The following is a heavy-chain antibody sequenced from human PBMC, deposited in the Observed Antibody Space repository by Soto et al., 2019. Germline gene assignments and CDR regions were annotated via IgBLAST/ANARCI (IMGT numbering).Heavy chain of an antibody. CDR1: GYRFTSYW. D-gene: IGHD4-17*01. V-gene: IGHV5-51*01. CDR2: IYPGDSDT. CDR3: ARGSPNYGGNFDY. J-gene: IGHJ4*02. Sequence: GESLKISCSGSGYRFTSYWIGWVRQVPGKGLEWMGIIYPGDSDTRYSPSFQGQVTISADKSISTAYLQWSSLKASDTAMYYCARGSPNYGGNFDYWGQGTLVTVSS.